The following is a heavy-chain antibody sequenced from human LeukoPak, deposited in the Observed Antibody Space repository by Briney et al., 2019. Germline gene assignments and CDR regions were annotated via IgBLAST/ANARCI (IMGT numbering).Heavy chain of an antibody. Sequence: PGGSLRLSCAASGFTFSSYGMSWVRQAPGKGLEWVSAISGSGRSTYYADSVKGRFTISRDNSKNTLYLQMNSLRAEDTAVYYCVRGAYSSSWLNFDYWGQGTLVTVSS. D-gene: IGHD6-13*01. J-gene: IGHJ4*02. CDR1: GFTFSSYG. CDR3: VRGAYSSSWLNFDY. CDR2: ISGSGRST. V-gene: IGHV3-23*01.